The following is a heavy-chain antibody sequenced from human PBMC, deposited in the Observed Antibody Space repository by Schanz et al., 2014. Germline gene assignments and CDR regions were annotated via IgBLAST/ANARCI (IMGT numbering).Heavy chain of an antibody. CDR3: VKDLQRELLRDDHYYGMDV. Sequence: VQLVESGGGLVQPGGSLRLSCAASGFPYSRYWMQWVRQAPGKGLVWVSGINSDGSRTTYADSVKGRFTISRDNAKNTLFLQMNSLRAEDTAVYYCVKDLQRELLRDDHYYGMDVWGQGTTVTVSS. D-gene: IGHD1-26*01. CDR1: GFPYSRYW. CDR2: INSDGSRT. J-gene: IGHJ6*02. V-gene: IGHV3-74*01.